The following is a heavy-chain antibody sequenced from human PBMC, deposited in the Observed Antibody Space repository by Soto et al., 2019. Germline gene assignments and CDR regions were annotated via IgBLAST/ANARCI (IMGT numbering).Heavy chain of an antibody. CDR2: IFSNDEK. V-gene: IGHV2-26*01. CDR1: GFSLSNARMG. D-gene: IGHD6-13*01. CDR3: ARISVGSSSWYFDY. Sequence: QVTLKESGPVLVKPPETLTLTCTVSGFSLSNARMGVSWIRQPPGKALEWLAHIFSNDEKSYSTSLKSRLTISKDTSKSQVGLTMTNMDPVDTATYYCARISVGSSSWYFDYWGQGTLVTVSS. J-gene: IGHJ4*02.